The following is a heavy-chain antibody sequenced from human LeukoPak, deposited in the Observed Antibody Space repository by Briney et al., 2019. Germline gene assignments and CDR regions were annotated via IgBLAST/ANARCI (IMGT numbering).Heavy chain of an antibody. J-gene: IGHJ4*02. CDR1: GYTFTSYG. D-gene: IGHD3-22*01. V-gene: IGHV1-18*01. CDR3: ARGLLYYYDGSGYPFDY. CDR2: ISAYNGNT. Sequence: ASVKVSCKASGYTFTSYGISWVRQAPGQGLEWMGWISAYNGNTNYAQKLQGRVTMTTDTSTSTAYMELRSLRSDDTAVYYCARGLLYYYDGSGYPFDYWGQGTLVTVSS.